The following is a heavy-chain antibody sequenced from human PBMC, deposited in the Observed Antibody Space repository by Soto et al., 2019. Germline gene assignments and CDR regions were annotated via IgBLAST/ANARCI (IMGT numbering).Heavy chain of an antibody. Sequence: SETLSLTCAVSSGSISSSNWWSWVRQPPGKGLEWIGEIYHSGSTNYNPSLKSRVTISVDKSKNQFSLKLSSVTAADTAVYYCARGRGTVTTWVNYYYMDVWGKGTTVTVSS. CDR1: SGSISSSNW. D-gene: IGHD4-17*01. CDR3: ARGRGTVTTWVNYYYMDV. V-gene: IGHV4-4*02. CDR2: IYHSGST. J-gene: IGHJ6*03.